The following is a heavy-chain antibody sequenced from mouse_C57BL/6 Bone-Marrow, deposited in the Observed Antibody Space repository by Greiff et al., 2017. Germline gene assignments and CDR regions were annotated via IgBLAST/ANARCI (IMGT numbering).Heavy chain of an antibody. J-gene: IGHJ3*01. Sequence: VKLMESGAELARPGASVKLSCKASGYTFTSYGISWVKQSTGQGLEWIGEIYPRSGNTYYNEKFKGKATLTADKSSSTAYMELRSLTSEDSAVYVCGRGGGYGGYAYWGQGTLVTVSA. CDR1: GYTFTSYG. CDR2: IYPRSGNT. D-gene: IGHD2-2*01. CDR3: GRGGGYGGYAY. V-gene: IGHV1-81*01.